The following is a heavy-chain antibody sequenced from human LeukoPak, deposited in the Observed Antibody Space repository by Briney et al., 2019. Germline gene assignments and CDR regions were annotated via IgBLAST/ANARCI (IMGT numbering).Heavy chain of an antibody. V-gene: IGHV3-66*01. Sequence: GGSLRLSCAASGFNVNNYYMSWVRQSPGKGLEWLSVMQTGGSTYYADSVEGRFTISRDNSKNTLYLQVTGLRVDDTAMYYCARGGPTYNILTGYSSLDAWGQGTLVTVSS. J-gene: IGHJ5*01. CDR3: ARGGPTYNILTGYSSLDA. D-gene: IGHD3-9*01. CDR1: GFNVNNYY. CDR2: MQTGGST.